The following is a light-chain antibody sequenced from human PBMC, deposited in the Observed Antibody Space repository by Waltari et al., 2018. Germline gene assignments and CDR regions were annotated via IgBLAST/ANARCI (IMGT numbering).Light chain of an antibody. V-gene: IGKV2-28*01. CDR3: MEALQSVT. CDR2: LGS. Sequence: DIVMTQSPLSLPVTPGGPASISCRSSQSLLHSNGYNYLDWYLQKPGQSPQILIYLGSNRASGVPDRFSGSGSGTDFTLKISRVEAEDEGVYYCMEALQSVTFGQGTRLEIK. J-gene: IGKJ5*01. CDR1: QSLLHSNGYNY.